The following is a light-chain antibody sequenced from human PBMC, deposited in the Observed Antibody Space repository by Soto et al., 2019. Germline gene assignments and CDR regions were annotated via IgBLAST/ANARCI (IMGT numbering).Light chain of an antibody. Sequence: DILMTHSPSALSASVGDRVTITCRASQSISNFLAWYQQKPGKAPHLLIYYASNLQSGVPSRFGGSGSGTEFSLTTSTLQPDDFATYYCQQYNSYTYTFGQGTKVDIX. CDR1: QSISNF. J-gene: IGKJ2*01. CDR3: QQYNSYTYT. V-gene: IGKV1-5*03. CDR2: YAS.